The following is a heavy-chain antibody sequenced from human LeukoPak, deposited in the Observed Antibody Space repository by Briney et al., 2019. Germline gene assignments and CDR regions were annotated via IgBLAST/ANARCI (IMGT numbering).Heavy chain of an antibody. CDR3: ARLRYYGSGSYSTWFDP. V-gene: IGHV4-59*08. CDR1: GGSISSYY. D-gene: IGHD3-10*01. CDR2: TYYSGST. J-gene: IGHJ5*02. Sequence: SETLSLTCTVSGGSISSYYWSWIRQPPGKGLEWIGYTYYSGSTNYNPSLKSRVTISVDTSKNQFSLKLSSVTAADTAVYYCARLRYYGSGSYSTWFDPWGQGTLVTVSS.